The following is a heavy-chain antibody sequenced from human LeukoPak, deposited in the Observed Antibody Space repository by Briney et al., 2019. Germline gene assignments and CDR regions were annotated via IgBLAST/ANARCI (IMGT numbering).Heavy chain of an antibody. CDR3: AKDQRYYDYVWGSYRYPRLDY. Sequence: GGSLRLSCAASGFTFSSYALSWVRPAPGKGLEWVSAISGSGGSTYYADSAKGRFTISRDNSKNTLYLQMNSLRAEDTAVYYCAKDQRYYDYVWGSYRYPRLDYWGQGTLVTVSS. CDR2: ISGSGGST. CDR1: GFTFSSYA. V-gene: IGHV3-23*01. D-gene: IGHD3-16*02. J-gene: IGHJ4*02.